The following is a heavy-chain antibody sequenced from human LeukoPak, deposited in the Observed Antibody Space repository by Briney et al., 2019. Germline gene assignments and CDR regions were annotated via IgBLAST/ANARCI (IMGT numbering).Heavy chain of an antibody. CDR3: ARERARIAPDVFDI. Sequence: SVKVSCKASGGTFSSYAISWVRQAPGQGLKWMGRIIPIFGTANYAQKFQGRVTITTDESTSTAYMELSSLRSEDTAVYYCARERARIAPDVFDIWGQGTMVTVSS. J-gene: IGHJ3*02. V-gene: IGHV1-69*05. D-gene: IGHD6-13*01. CDR1: GGTFSSYA. CDR2: IIPIFGTA.